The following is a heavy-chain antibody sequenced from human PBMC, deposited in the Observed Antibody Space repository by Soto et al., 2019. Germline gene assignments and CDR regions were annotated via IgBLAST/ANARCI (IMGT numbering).Heavy chain of an antibody. Sequence: GESLKISCKGSGYSFTSYWIGWVRQMPGKGLEWMGIIYPGDSDTRYSPSFQGQVTISADKSISTAYLQWSSLKASDTAMYYCARCRFICRGGSCYFYYYGMDVWGQGTTVTVSS. J-gene: IGHJ6*02. CDR2: IYPGDSDT. V-gene: IGHV5-51*01. D-gene: IGHD2-15*01. CDR3: ARCRFICRGGSCYFYYYGMDV. CDR1: GYSFTSYW.